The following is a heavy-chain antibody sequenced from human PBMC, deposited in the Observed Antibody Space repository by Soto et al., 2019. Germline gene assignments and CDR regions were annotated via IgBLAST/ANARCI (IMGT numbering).Heavy chain of an antibody. D-gene: IGHD3-16*02. J-gene: IGHJ6*02. Sequence: PGGSLRLSCAASRFPFSTYALTWVRQAPGKGLEWVSAISGSGGSTHYADSVKGRFTISRDNSMNTVLLQMNSLRSDDTAVYYCAKGVDVWGSFRSHFPYYYGMDVWGQRTPVTVSS. V-gene: IGHV3-23*01. CDR1: RFPFSTYA. CDR3: AKGVDVWGSFRSHFPYYYGMDV. CDR2: ISGSGGST.